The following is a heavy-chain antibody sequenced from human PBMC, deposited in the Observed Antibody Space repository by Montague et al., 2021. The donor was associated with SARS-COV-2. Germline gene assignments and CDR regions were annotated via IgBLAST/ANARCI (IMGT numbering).Heavy chain of an antibody. V-gene: IGHV4-31*03. CDR1: GGSISSGGYY. CDR2: IYYSGST. J-gene: IGHJ2*01. Sequence: TLSLTCTVSGGSISSGGYYWNWIRQHPGKGLEWIGYIYYSGSTYYNPSLKSRVNISEDTSKNRFYLRLSPVTAADTAMYYCARDPSDLLWFGEHWYFDLWGRGTRVTVSS. CDR3: ARDPSDLLWFGEHWYFDL. D-gene: IGHD3-10*01.